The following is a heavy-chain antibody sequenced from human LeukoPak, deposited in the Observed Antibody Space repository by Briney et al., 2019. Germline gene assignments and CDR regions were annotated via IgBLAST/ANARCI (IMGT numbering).Heavy chain of an antibody. Sequence: GGSLRLSCAASGFTFSSYAMSWVRQAPGKGLEWVSAISGSGGSTYYADSVKGRFTISRDNSKNTLYLQMNSLRAEDTAAYYCAKSRGRVMATDYWGQGTLVTVSS. D-gene: IGHD3/OR15-3a*01. CDR3: AKSRGRVMATDY. J-gene: IGHJ4*02. CDR2: ISGSGGST. V-gene: IGHV3-23*01. CDR1: GFTFSSYA.